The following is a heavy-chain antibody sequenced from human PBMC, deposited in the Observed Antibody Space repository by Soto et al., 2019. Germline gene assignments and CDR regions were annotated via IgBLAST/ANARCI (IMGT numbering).Heavy chain of an antibody. CDR1: GYTFTSYA. CDR3: ARANPWIQLWWFDY. CDR2: INAGNGNT. D-gene: IGHD5-18*01. Sequence: ASVKVSCKASGYTFTSYAMHWVRQAPGQRLEWMGWINAGNGNTKYSQKFQGRVTITRDTSASTAYKELSSLRSEDTAVYYCARANPWIQLWWFDYWGQGTLVTVSS. V-gene: IGHV1-3*01. J-gene: IGHJ4*02.